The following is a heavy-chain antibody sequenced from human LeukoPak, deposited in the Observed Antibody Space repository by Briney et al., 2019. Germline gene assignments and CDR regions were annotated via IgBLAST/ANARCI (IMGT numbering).Heavy chain of an antibody. D-gene: IGHD6-13*01. CDR3: ARGRGSSWSPFDY. V-gene: IGHV4-34*01. J-gene: IGHJ4*02. Sequence: SETLSLTCAVDGGSFSGYYWSWIRQPPGKGLEWIGEINHSGSTNYNPSLKSRVTISVDTSKNQFSLKLSSVTAADTAVYYCARGRGSSWSPFDYWGQGTLVTVSS. CDR1: GGSFSGYY. CDR2: INHSGST.